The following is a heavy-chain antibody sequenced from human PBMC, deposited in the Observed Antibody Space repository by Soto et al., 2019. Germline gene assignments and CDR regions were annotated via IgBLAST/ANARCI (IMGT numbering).Heavy chain of an antibody. CDR3: ARNPANTGYFEY. D-gene: IGHD2-8*02. Sequence: QVQLVQSGAEVKKPGASVQVSCKASGYTFTSYDVNWVRQAPGQGLEWLGWMNPNTGNTGYAQKFQGRLTKTRDTSISTAYMELSSLTSEDTAEYYCARNPANTGYFEYWGQGTLVAVSS. CDR2: MNPNTGNT. J-gene: IGHJ4*02. CDR1: GYTFTSYD. V-gene: IGHV1-8*01.